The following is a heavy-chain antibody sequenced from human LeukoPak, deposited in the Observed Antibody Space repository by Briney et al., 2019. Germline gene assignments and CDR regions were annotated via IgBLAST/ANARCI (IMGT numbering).Heavy chain of an antibody. J-gene: IGHJ4*02. V-gene: IGHV4-31*03. CDR2: IYYSGST. D-gene: IGHD5-18*01. CDR3: ARKGYSYGTAIDY. Sequence: SQTLSLTCTVSGGSISGGGYYWSWIRQHPGKGLEWIGYIYYSGSTYYNPSLKSRVTISVDTSKNQFSLKLSSVTAADTAVYYCARKGYSYGTAIDYWGQGTLVTVSS. CDR1: GGSISGGGYY.